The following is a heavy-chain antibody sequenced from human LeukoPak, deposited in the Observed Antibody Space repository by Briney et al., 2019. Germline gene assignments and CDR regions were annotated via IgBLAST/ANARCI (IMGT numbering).Heavy chain of an antibody. D-gene: IGHD3-16*01. Sequence: XEXXSAISGSGSSTYYADSVKGRFTISRDNSKNTLYLQMNSLRAEDTAVYYCAKGYGQRGIFDYWGQGTLVTVSS. J-gene: IGHJ4*02. V-gene: IGHV3-23*01. CDR3: AKGYGQRGIFDY. CDR2: ISGSGSST.